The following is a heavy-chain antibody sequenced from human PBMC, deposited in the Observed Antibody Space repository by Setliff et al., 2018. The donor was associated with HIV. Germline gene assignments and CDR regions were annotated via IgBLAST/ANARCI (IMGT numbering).Heavy chain of an antibody. J-gene: IGHJ4*02. CDR1: GYTFTSYD. CDR2: LIPVLGEP. CDR3: TRGALYGLFEF. V-gene: IGHV1-69*10. Sequence: ASVKVSCKASGYTFTSYDINWVRQAPGQGLEWMGCLIPVLGEPHYAQSFQGRVTISADESTNTAHMELRSLTSEDTAAYYCTRGALYGLFEFWGPGTLVTVSS. D-gene: IGHD3-10*01.